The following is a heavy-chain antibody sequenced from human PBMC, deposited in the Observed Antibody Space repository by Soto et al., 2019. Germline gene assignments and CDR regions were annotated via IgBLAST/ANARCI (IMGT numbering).Heavy chain of an antibody. Sequence: QVQLQESGPGLVKPSQTLSLTCTVSGGSISSGDYYWSWIRQPPGKGLEWIGYILYSGTTNYNPSLESRLTISVHTSKNRFSLKLTSVTAADTAVYYCARNGALDYWGRGTLVTVSS. CDR1: GGSISSGDYY. CDR2: ILYSGTT. V-gene: IGHV4-30-4*01. J-gene: IGHJ4*02. CDR3: ARNGALDY. D-gene: IGHD2-8*01.